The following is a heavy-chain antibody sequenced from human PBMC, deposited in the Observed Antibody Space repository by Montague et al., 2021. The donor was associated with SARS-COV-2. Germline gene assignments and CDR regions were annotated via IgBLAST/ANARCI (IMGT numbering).Heavy chain of an antibody. Sequence: LEWLALIDWDDDNYYSTSLKTRLTISKDTSKNQVVLTMTNMDPVDTATYYCARSNYDILTGYYTVFDYWGKGTLVTV. CDR2: IDWDDDN. V-gene: IGHV2-70*01. J-gene: IGHJ4*02. CDR3: ARSNYDILTGYYTVFDY. D-gene: IGHD3-9*01.